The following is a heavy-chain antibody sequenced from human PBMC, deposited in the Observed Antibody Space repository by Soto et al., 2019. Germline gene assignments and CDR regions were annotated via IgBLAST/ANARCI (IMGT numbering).Heavy chain of an antibody. J-gene: IGHJ4*01. D-gene: IGHD5-18*01. CDR1: GFTFNNYA. Sequence: GGSLRLSCAASGFTFNNYAMRWVRQAPGKGLEWVSAISGSGGSTYYTDSVKGRFTISRDNSKNTLYMQMNSLRAEDTAVYYCAKEGHFGRYINDQLYYFAYWGPGTVVTSPQ. CDR3: AKEGHFGRYINDQLYYFAY. CDR2: ISGSGGST. V-gene: IGHV3-23*01.